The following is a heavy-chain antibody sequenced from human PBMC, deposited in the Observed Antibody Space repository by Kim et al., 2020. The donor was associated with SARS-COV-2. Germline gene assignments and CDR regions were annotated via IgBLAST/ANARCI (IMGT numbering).Heavy chain of an antibody. Sequence: ASVKVSCKSSGYTFTSYAMHWVRQAPGQGLEWMGWINTNTGNPTYAQGFTGRFVFSLDTSVSTAYLKISSLKAEDTAVYYCARDLRVMITFGGVIALGYWGQGTLVTVSS. CDR3: ARDLRVMITFGGVIALGY. D-gene: IGHD3-16*02. V-gene: IGHV7-4-1*02. CDR2: INTNTGNP. J-gene: IGHJ4*02. CDR1: GYTFTSYA.